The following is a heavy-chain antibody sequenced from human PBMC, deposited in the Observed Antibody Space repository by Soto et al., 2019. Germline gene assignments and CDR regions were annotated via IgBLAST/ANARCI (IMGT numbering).Heavy chain of an antibody. CDR3: EKDSYSNYGYSDF. CDR1: GFTIDDYT. D-gene: IGHD4-4*01. Sequence: PGGSLRLSCAASGFTIDDYTMHWVRQAPGKGLEWVAGIPSDGSKKFYVDSVKGRFTISRDNSKNTLYLQMNSLRADDTAVYYCEKDSYSNYGYSDFWGQGSLVTVSS. J-gene: IGHJ4*02. V-gene: IGHV3-30*18. CDR2: IPSDGSKK.